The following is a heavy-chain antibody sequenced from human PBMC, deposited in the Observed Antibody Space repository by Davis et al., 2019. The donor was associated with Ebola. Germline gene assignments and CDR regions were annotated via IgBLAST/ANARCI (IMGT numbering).Heavy chain of an antibody. V-gene: IGHV3-30*02. J-gene: IGHJ6*02. CDR3: AKDVGYYAVDV. CDR1: GFTFNIFD. Sequence: GGSLRLSCAASGFTFNIFDMYWVRQAPGKGLEWVAFVHYDGSTTYYADSVKGRFTISRDNSKNSLYLQMNSLRTEDTAVYSCAKDVGYYAVDVWGPGTTVTVSS. CDR2: VHYDGSTT.